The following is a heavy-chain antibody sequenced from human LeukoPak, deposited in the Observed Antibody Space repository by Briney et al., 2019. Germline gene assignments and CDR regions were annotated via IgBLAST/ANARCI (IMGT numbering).Heavy chain of an antibody. Sequence: ASVKVSCKASGYTFTGYYMHRVRQAPGQGLEWMGWINPNSGGTNYAQKFQGRVTMTRDTSISTAYMELSRLRSDDTAVYYCASGRVLRFLEWLPYDAFDIWGQGTMVTVSS. CDR3: ASGRVLRFLEWLPYDAFDI. V-gene: IGHV1-2*02. CDR2: INPNSGGT. D-gene: IGHD3-3*01. J-gene: IGHJ3*02. CDR1: GYTFTGYY.